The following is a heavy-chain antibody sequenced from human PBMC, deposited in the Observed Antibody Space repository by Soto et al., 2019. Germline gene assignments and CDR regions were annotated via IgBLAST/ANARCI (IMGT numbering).Heavy chain of an antibody. D-gene: IGHD3-22*01. CDR1: GYTFTSYG. CDR2: ISAYNGNT. Sequence: ASVKVSCKASGYTFTSYGISWVRQAPGQGLEWMGWISAYNGNTNYAQKLQGRVTMTTDTSTSTAYMELRSLRSGDTAVYYCARDQGYYDSSGYYYEGIPGAFYYGMDVWGQGTTVTVSS. V-gene: IGHV1-18*01. CDR3: ARDQGYYDSSGYYYEGIPGAFYYGMDV. J-gene: IGHJ6*02.